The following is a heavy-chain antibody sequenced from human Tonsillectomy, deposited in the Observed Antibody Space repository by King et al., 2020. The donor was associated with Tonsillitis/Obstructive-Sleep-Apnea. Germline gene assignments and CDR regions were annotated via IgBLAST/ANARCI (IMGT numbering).Heavy chain of an antibody. CDR1: GYTFTSYA. CDR3: ARRYCSGGSCYLYYFDY. CDR2: INTNTGNP. J-gene: IGHJ4*02. Sequence: QLVQSGSELKKPGASVKVSCKASGYTFTSYAMNWVRQAPGQGLEWMGWINTNTGNPTYDQGFTGRFVFSLDTSVSTAYLQISSLKAEDTAVYYCARRYCSGGSCYLYYFDYWGQGTLVTVSS. V-gene: IGHV7-4-1*02. D-gene: IGHD2-15*01.